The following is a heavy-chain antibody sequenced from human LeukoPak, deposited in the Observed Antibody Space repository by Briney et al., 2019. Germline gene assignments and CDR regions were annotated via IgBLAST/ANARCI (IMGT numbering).Heavy chain of an antibody. CDR3: TTGPSSPLXWNYXTXDY. CDR2: IKSKTDGGTT. D-gene: IGHD1-7*01. Sequence: GGSLRLSCAASGFTFSDAWMNWVRQAPGNRLEWVGRIKSKTDGGTTDYAAPVKGRFTISRDDSENTLYLQMNSLKTEDTAVYYCTTGPSSPLXWNYXTXDYWGQGTLVT. V-gene: IGHV3-15*01. J-gene: IGHJ4*02. CDR1: GFTFSDAW.